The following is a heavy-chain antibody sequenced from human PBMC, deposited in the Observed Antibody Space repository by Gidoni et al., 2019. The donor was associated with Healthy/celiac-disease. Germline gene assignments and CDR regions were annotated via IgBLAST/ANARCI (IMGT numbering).Heavy chain of an antibody. CDR3: AKDLGVTVAAPDY. D-gene: IGHD6-6*01. CDR2: ISGSGGST. Sequence: EVQLLESGGGLVQPGGSLRFSCAASGLPFSSYATSWVRQSQGKGLEWFSAISGSGGSTYYADSVKGRFTISIYNSKNTLYLQMNSLRCEDTAVYYCAKDLGVTVAAPDYCGQGTLVTVSS. CDR1: GLPFSSYA. J-gene: IGHJ4*02. V-gene: IGHV3-23*01.